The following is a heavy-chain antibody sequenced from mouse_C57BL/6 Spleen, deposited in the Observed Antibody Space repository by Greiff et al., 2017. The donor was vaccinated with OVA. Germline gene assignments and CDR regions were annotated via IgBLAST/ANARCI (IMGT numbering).Heavy chain of an antibody. CDR2: ISSGSSTI. J-gene: IGHJ4*01. CDR1: GFTFSDYG. V-gene: IGHV5-17*01. D-gene: IGHD1-1*01. Sequence: VQLKESGGGLVKPGGSLKLSCAASGFTFSDYGMHWVRQAPEKGLEWVAYISSGSSTIYYADTVKGRFTISRDNAKNTLFLQMTSLRSEDTAMYYCARPVVAKGYAMDYWGQGTSVTVSS. CDR3: ARPVVAKGYAMDY.